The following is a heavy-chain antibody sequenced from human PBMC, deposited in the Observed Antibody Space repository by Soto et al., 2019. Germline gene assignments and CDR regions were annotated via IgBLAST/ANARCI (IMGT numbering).Heavy chain of an antibody. V-gene: IGHV3-48*01. CDR1: GFTFSSYS. Sequence: EVQLVESGGGLVQPGGSLRLSCAASGFTFSSYSMYWVRQAPGKGLEWVSYISSSSSTIYYADSVKGRFTISRDNAKNSLYLQMNSLRAEDTAVYYCARPDRYFDLWGRGTLVTVSS. J-gene: IGHJ2*01. CDR3: ARPDRYFDL. CDR2: ISSSSSTI.